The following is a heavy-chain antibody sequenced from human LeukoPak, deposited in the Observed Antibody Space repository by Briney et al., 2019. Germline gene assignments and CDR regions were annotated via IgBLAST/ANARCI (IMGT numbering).Heavy chain of an antibody. Sequence: GGSLRLSCAASGFTFDDYAMHWVRQAPGKGLEWASGISWNSGSIAYADSVRGRFTISRDNAKNSLYLQMNSLRAEDMALYYCAKDSSYFDILTGYFDYWGQGTLVTVSS. D-gene: IGHD3-9*01. CDR1: GFTFDDYA. CDR2: ISWNSGSI. CDR3: AKDSSYFDILTGYFDY. V-gene: IGHV3-9*03. J-gene: IGHJ4*02.